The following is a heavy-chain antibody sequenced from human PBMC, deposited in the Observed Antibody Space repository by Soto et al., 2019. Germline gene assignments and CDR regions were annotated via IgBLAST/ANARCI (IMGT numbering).Heavy chain of an antibody. Sequence: PSETLSLTCTVSGGSISSSSYYWGWIRQPPGKGLEWIGSIYYSGSTYYNPSLKSRVTISVDTSKNQFSLKLSSVTAADTAVYYCARLSGPGYCSGGSCYSGAFDISGQGTMVTVSS. J-gene: IGHJ3*02. CDR3: ARLSGPGYCSGGSCYSGAFDI. D-gene: IGHD2-15*01. CDR2: IYYSGST. V-gene: IGHV4-39*01. CDR1: GGSISSSSYY.